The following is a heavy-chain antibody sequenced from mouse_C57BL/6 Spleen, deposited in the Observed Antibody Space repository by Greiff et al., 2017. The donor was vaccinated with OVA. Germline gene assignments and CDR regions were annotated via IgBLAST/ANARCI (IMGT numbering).Heavy chain of an antibody. D-gene: IGHD2-3*01. CDR1: GYTFTSYW. CDR3: ARWLLPPRKLDY. Sequence: QVQLQQSGAELVKPGASVKLSCKASGYTFTSYWMQWVKQRPGQGLEWIGEIDPSDSYTNYNQKFKGKATLTVDTSSSTAYMQLSSLTSEDSAVYYCARWLLPPRKLDYWGQGTSVTVSS. V-gene: IGHV1-50*01. J-gene: IGHJ4*01. CDR2: IDPSDSYT.